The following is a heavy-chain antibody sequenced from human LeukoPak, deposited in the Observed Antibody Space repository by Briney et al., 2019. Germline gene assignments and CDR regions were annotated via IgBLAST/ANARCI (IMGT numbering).Heavy chain of an antibody. V-gene: IGHV4-4*07. CDR3: ARGQPGWDYVWGSYRKTNYFDY. CDR2: IYTSGST. CDR1: GGSISSYY. Sequence: SETLSLTCTVSGGSISSYYWSWIRQPAGKGLEWIGRIYTSGSTNYNPSLKSRVTMSVDTSKNQFSLKLSSVTAADTAVYYCARGQPGWDYVWGSYRKTNYFDYWGQGTLVTVSS. D-gene: IGHD3-16*02. J-gene: IGHJ4*02.